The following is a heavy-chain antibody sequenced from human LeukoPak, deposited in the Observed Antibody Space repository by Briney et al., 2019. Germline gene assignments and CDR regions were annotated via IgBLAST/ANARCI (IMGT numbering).Heavy chain of an antibody. CDR2: TRNKANSYTT. CDR3: ARGGPTIYDSSGYYDY. V-gene: IGHV3-72*01. Sequence: PGGSLRLSCAASGFTFSDHYMDWVRQAPGKGLEWVGRTRNKANSYTTEYAASVKGKFTVSRDDSKNSLYLQMNSLKTEDTAVYYCARGGPTIYDSSGYYDYWGQGTLVTVSS. J-gene: IGHJ4*02. D-gene: IGHD3-22*01. CDR1: GFTFSDHY.